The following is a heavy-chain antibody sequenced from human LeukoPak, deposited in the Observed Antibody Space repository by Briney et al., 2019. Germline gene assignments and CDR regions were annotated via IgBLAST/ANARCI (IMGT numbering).Heavy chain of an antibody. CDR3: ARSRSGYYEDY. J-gene: IGHJ4*02. CDR1: GFTFTNYW. D-gene: IGHD3-22*01. CDR2: IKEDGSER. Sequence: GGSLRLSCAASGFTFTNYWMSWVRQAPGKGLEWVANIKEDGSERYYVDSVKGRFTISRDNAKNSLSLQVNSLRAEDTAVYYCARSRSGYYEDYWGQGTLVTVSS. V-gene: IGHV3-7*01.